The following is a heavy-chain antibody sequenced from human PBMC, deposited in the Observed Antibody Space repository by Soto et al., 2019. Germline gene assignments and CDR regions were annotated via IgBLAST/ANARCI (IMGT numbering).Heavy chain of an antibody. V-gene: IGHV1-69*01. CDR2: VIPMFGVI. Sequence: QVQLVQSGAEVKKSGSSVRLSCRASGYTFRNFAISWLRQAPGQGLVWLGGVIPMFGVINNAKKFQGRVTITADESTSTAYMEVSSLRSDDTATFYCARSRDIASIMDYYYALDVWGQGTTVTVSS. J-gene: IGHJ6*01. CDR1: GYTFRNFA. CDR3: ARSRDIASIMDYYYALDV. D-gene: IGHD3-10*01.